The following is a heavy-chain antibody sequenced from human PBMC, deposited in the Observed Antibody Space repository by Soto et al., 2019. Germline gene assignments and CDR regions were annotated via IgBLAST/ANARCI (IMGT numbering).Heavy chain of an antibody. CDR1: GFAFSTFD. CDR2: IGTLSDT. V-gene: IGHV3-13*01. D-gene: IGHD3-10*01. CDR3: ARGRSFSYDSTPPPMFDP. J-gene: IGHJ5*02. Sequence: GGSLRLSCAGSGFAFSTFDIHWVRQAPGKGLEWVSGIGTLSDTFYAASVQGRFTISRQNAKNSVYLQMNSLRAGDTAFYYCARGRSFSYDSTPPPMFDPWGQGTLVTV.